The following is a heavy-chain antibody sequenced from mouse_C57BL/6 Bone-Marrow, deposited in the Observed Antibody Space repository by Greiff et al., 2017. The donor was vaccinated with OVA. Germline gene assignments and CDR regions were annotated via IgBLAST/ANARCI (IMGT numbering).Heavy chain of an antibody. V-gene: IGHV1-69*01. CDR1: GYTFTSYW. J-gene: IGHJ4*01. CDR2: IDPSDSYT. Sequence: QVQLQQPGAELVMPGASVKLSCKASGYTFTSYWMHWVKQRPGQGLEWIGEIDPSDSYTNYNQKFKGKSTLTVDKSSSTAYMQLSSLTSEDSAIYFCARSNDYDWMDYWGQGTSVTVSS. D-gene: IGHD2-4*01. CDR3: ARSNDYDWMDY.